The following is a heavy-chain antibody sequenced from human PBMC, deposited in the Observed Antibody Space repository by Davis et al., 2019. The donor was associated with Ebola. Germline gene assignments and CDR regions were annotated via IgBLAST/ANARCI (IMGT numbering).Heavy chain of an antibody. Sequence: ASVKVSCKASGYSFANFGISWVRQATGQGLEWMGWMNPNSGNTGYAQKFQGRVTMTRNTSISTAYMEVSSLRSEDTAVYYCARAPTWSQINYYCFDYWGQGTLVTVSS. V-gene: IGHV1-8*02. CDR1: GYSFANFG. CDR2: MNPNSGNT. D-gene: IGHD3-10*01. J-gene: IGHJ4*02. CDR3: ARAPTWSQINYYCFDY.